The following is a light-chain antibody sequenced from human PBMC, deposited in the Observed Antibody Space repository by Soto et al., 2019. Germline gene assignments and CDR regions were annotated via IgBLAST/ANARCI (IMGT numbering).Light chain of an antibody. J-gene: IGLJ2*01. CDR3: CSYAGSYTLV. V-gene: IGLV2-11*01. Sequence: QSVLTRPRSVSGSPGQSGTISCPGRSSDVGGSNYVSWYQQHPGKAPKLMIYDVSKRPSGVPDRFSGSKSGNTASLTISGLQAEDEADYYCCSYAGSYTLVFGGGTKVTVL. CDR2: DVS. CDR1: SSDVGGSNY.